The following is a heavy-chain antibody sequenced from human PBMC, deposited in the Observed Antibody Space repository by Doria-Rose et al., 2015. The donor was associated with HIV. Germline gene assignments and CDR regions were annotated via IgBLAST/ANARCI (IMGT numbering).Heavy chain of an antibody. CDR2: IYFGDSDT. CDR1: GFIFSTYW. CDR3: ARLGGAYGDREHFDY. V-gene: IGHV5-51*01. J-gene: IGHJ4*02. D-gene: IGHD4-17*01. Sequence: VQLVQSGAEVKKPGESLKISCKGSGFIFSTYWIGCVRQMPGRGLEWMGVIYFGDSDTRYSTSFQGQVTISGDKSIGTAYLQWNNLKASDTAIYFCARLGGAYGDREHFDYWGQGTLVTVSS.